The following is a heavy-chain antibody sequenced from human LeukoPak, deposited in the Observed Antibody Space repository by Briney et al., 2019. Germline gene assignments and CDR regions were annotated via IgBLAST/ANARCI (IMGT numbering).Heavy chain of an antibody. V-gene: IGHV3-7*01. Sequence: GGSLRLSCAPCGFTFSSYWMSWVRPAPGKGLEWVANIKQDGSEKYHVDSVKGRFTISRDNANNSLYLQMNSLRADDTAVYYCASGYSSGWYVIDYWGQGTLVTVSS. CDR3: ASGYSSGWYVIDY. CDR2: IKQDGSEK. CDR1: GFTFSSYW. D-gene: IGHD6-19*01. J-gene: IGHJ4*02.